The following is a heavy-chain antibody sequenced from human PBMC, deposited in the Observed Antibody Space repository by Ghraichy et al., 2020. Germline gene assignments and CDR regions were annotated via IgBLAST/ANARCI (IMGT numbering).Heavy chain of an antibody. D-gene: IGHD4-23*01. CDR2: ITSSSRSI. CDR1: GFTFSSYN. CDR3: ARASRVVRFYYYDGMDV. Sequence: GGSLRLSCVGSGFTFSSYNMNRVRQSPGKGLEWVSYITSSSRSIFYADSVKGRFTISRDNAKNSLSLQMNSLRDEDTAVYYCARASRVVRFYYYDGMDVWGQGTTVTVSS. J-gene: IGHJ6*02. V-gene: IGHV3-48*02.